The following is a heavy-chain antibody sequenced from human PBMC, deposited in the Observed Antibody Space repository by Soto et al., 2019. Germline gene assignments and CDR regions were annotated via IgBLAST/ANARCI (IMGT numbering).Heavy chain of an antibody. CDR2: IYYSGST. V-gene: IGHV4-59*06. J-gene: IGHJ4*02. CDR3: ARRTGIHQRRMDFDY. CDR1: SGSISTYY. D-gene: IGHD5-18*01. Sequence: SETLSLTCTVSSGSISTYYWSWIRQHPGKGLEWIGYIYYSGSTYYNPSLKSRVTISVDTSKNQFSLKLSSVTAADTAVYYCARRTGIHQRRMDFDYWGQGTLVTVSS.